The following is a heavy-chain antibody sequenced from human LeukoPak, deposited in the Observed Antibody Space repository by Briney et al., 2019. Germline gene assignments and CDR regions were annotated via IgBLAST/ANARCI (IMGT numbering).Heavy chain of an antibody. CDR3: AKNIQNYYYYYMDV. CDR2: ISCSASST. D-gene: IGHD1-1*01. J-gene: IGHJ6*03. V-gene: IGHV3-23*01. Sequence: GGSLRLSCVASGFTFSSYAMSWVRQAPGKGLEWVSGISCSASSTVYADSVKGRFTISRDNSKNTLYLQMNSLRAEDTAVYYCAKNIQNYYYYYMDVWGKGTTVTVSS. CDR1: GFTFSSYA.